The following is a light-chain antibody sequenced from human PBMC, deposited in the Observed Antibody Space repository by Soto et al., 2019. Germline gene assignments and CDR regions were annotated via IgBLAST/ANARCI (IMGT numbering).Light chain of an antibody. CDR1: QTISSF. CDR2: AAA. CDR3: QQSFSSPVT. J-gene: IGKJ4*01. V-gene: IGKV1-39*01. Sequence: DIQMTQSPSSLSASVGDNVTITCRASQTISSFLNWHQQKVGKPPKVLMYAAASPQSGVPSRFSGSGSGTHFTLTITSLQPEDSAPYDCQQSFSSPVTFGGGTKVEIK.